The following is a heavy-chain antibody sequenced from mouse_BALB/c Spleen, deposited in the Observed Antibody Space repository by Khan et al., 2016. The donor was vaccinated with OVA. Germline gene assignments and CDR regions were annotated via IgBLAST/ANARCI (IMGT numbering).Heavy chain of an antibody. Sequence: VQLQQSGPELMKPGASVNISCKASGYSFTSYYIHWVKQSHGKSLEWIGYIDPFNGGTDYNQKFKGKATLTVDKSSNTAYMHLSSLTSEDSAVYSCATGTFDYWGQGTLVTVSA. CDR3: ATGTFDY. D-gene: IGHD3-3*01. V-gene: IGHV1S135*01. CDR2: IDPFNGGT. CDR1: GYSFTSYY. J-gene: IGHJ3*01.